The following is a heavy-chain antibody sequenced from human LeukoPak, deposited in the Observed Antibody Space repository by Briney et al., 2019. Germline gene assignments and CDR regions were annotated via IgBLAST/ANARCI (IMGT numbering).Heavy chain of an antibody. CDR2: ISGSGGST. CDR1: GFTFSSYA. D-gene: IGHD6-19*01. Sequence: GGSLRLSCAASGFTFSSYAMGWVRQAPGKGLEWVSAISGSGGSTYYADSVKGRFTISRDNSKNTLYLQMNSLRAEDTAVYYCAKRPVTGYSSDWYVQHWGQGTLVTVSS. J-gene: IGHJ1*01. V-gene: IGHV3-23*01. CDR3: AKRPVTGYSSDWYVQH.